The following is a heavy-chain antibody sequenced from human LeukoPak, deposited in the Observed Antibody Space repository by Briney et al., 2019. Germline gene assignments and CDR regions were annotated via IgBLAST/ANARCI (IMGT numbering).Heavy chain of an antibody. CDR1: GGSFSGYY. Sequence: PSETLCLTCAVYGGSFSGYYWSWIRQPPEKGLEWIGEINHSGSTNYNPSLKSRITISLDTSKNQFSLKLSSVTAADTAVYYCARAQFHLNSVFDYWGQGALVTVSS. CDR3: ARAQFHLNSVFDY. J-gene: IGHJ4*02. V-gene: IGHV4-34*01. D-gene: IGHD4-23*01. CDR2: INHSGST.